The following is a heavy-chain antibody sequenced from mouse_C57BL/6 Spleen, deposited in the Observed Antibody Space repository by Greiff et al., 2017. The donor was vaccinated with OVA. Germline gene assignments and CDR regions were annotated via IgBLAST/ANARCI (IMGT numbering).Heavy chain of an antibody. CDR2: IYWDDDK. D-gene: IGHD1-1*01. Sequence: QVTLKVSGPGILQSSQTLSLTCSFSGFSLSTSGMGVSWIRQPSGKGLEWLAHIYWDDDKRYNPSLKSRLTISKDTSRNQVFLKITSVDTADTATDYCARSHYYGSSYGLGLAYWGQGTLVTVSA. CDR3: ARSHYYGSSYGLGLAY. V-gene: IGHV8-12*01. CDR1: GFSLSTSGMG. J-gene: IGHJ3*01.